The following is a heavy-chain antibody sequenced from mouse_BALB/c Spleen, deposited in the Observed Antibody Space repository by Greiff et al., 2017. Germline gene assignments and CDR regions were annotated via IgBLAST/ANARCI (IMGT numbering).Heavy chain of an antibody. J-gene: IGHJ2*01. CDR1: GFTFSSYA. V-gene: IGHV5-9-4*01. CDR3: ARDSYYGSSYFDY. Sequence: EVNLVESGGGLVKPGGSLKLSCAASGFTFSSYAMSWVRQSPEKRLEWVAEISSGGSYTYYPDTVTGRFTISRDNAKNTLYLEMSSLRSEDTAMYYCARDSYYGSSYFDYWGQGTTLTVSS. CDR2: ISSGGSYT. D-gene: IGHD1-1*01.